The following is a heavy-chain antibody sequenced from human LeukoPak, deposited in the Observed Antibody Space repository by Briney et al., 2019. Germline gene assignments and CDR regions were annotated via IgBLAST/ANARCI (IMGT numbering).Heavy chain of an antibody. J-gene: IGHJ3*01. V-gene: IGHV3-66*03. CDR3: AKDLGNWNFFGAFDV. CDR2: IDDKSRT. Sequence: PGGSLRLSCAASGFTFSLHSMNWVRQAPGEGLEWVSDIDDKSRTYYAESVKGRFTVSRDNSKNTLYLQMNSLRAEDTAVYYCAKDLGNWNFFGAFDVWGQGTMVTVSS. D-gene: IGHD1-7*01. CDR1: GFTFSLHS.